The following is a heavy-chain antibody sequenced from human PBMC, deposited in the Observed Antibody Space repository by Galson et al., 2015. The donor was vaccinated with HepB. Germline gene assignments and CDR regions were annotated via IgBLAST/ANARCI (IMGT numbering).Heavy chain of an antibody. D-gene: IGHD2-15*01. J-gene: IGHJ4*02. CDR3: ARDLDIVVVVAAPHYY. CDR2: ISYDGSNK. CDR1: GFTFSSYA. Sequence: SLRLSCAASGFTFSSYAMHWVRQAPGKGLEWVAVISYDGSNKYYADSVKGRFTISRDNSKNTLYLQMNSLRAEDTAVYYCARDLDIVVVVAAPHYYWGQGTLVTVSS. V-gene: IGHV3-30*04.